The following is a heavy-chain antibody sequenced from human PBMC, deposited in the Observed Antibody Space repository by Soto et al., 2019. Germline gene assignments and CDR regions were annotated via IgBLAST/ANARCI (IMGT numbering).Heavy chain of an antibody. Sequence: VQLVQSGAEVMQPGASVKVSCKASGYTFTSYYIQLVRQAPGQGLEWMGIINPSGGSTNYAQKFQGRVTMTRDTSTSSVYMELSSLRSEATAIYYCSTGFPPRDQLGNLPGAFWGQGTLVTVSS. J-gene: IGHJ4*02. CDR2: INPSGGST. V-gene: IGHV1-46*03. CDR3: STGFPPRDQLGNLPGAF. D-gene: IGHD1-1*01. CDR1: GYTFTSYY.